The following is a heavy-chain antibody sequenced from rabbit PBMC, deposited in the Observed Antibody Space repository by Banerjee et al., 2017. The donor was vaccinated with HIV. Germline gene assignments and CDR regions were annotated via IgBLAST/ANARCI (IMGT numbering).Heavy chain of an antibody. Sequence: QSLEESGGDLVKPGASLTLTCTASGFSFSSGYYMCWVRQAPGKGLEWIACIYVGSSVSTYYASWAKGRFTISKTSSTTVTLQMTSLTAADTATYFCARDYAGYNYATDLWGPGTLRHRL. CDR1: GFSFSSGYY. CDR2: IYVGSSVST. J-gene: IGHJ4*01. CDR3: ARDYAGYNYATDL. D-gene: IGHD6-1*01. V-gene: IGHV1S40*01.